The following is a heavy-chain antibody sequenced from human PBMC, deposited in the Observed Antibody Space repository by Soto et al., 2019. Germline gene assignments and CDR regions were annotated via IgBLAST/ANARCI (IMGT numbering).Heavy chain of an antibody. CDR2: IYYSGTT. CDR1: GGSISNFY. D-gene: IGHD3-10*01. V-gene: IGHV4-59*01. Sequence: SETLSLTFTVSGGSISNFYWSWIRQPPGKGLEWIGYIYYSGTTNYNPSLNSRVTISVDTSKNQFSLKLNSVTAADTAVYYCARDSYYGSGATVGGYCGRGTLVIVSS. CDR3: ARDSYYGSGATVGGY. J-gene: IGHJ4*01.